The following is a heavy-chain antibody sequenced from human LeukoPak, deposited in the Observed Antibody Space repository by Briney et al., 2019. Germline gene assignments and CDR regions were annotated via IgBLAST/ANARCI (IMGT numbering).Heavy chain of an antibody. CDR1: GFTVSSNY. Sequence: GGSLRLSCAASGFTVSSNYMSWVRQAPGKGLEWVSVIYSGDITYYADSVKGRFTISRDNSKNTLYLQMNSLRAEDTAVYYCARGLRGVTANRVVDYWGPGTLVTVSS. J-gene: IGHJ4*02. CDR3: ARGLRGVTANRVVDY. D-gene: IGHD2-21*02. CDR2: IYSGDIT. V-gene: IGHV3-66*01.